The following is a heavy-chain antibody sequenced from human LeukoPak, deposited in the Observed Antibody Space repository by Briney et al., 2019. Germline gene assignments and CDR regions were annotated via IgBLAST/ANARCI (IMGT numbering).Heavy chain of an antibody. V-gene: IGHV1-69*02. CDR2: IIPILGIA. CDR3: ASLGRLIDY. Sequence: SVKVSCKASGGTFSSYTISWVRQAPGQGLEGMGRIIPILGIANYAQKFQGRVTITADKSTSTAYMELSSLSSEDTAVYYCASLGRLIDYWGQGTLVTVSS. J-gene: IGHJ4*02. D-gene: IGHD3-16*01. CDR1: GGTFSSYT.